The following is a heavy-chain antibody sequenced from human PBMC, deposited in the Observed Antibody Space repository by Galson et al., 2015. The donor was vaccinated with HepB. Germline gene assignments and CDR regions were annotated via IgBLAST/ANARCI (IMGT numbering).Heavy chain of an antibody. CDR3: ARAGGVGCSNTSCPMGYFQH. V-gene: IGHV3-30*04. CDR1: GFTFSSYA. Sequence: SLRLSCAASGFTFSSYAMHWVRQAPGKGLEWVAVISYDGSNKYYADSVKGRFTISRDNSKNTLYLQMNSLRAEDTAVYYCARAGGVGCSNTSCPMGYFQHWGQGTLVTVSS. D-gene: IGHD2-2*01. J-gene: IGHJ1*01. CDR2: ISYDGSNK.